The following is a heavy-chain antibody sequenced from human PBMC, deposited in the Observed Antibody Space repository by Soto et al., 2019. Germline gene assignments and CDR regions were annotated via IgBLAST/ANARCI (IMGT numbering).Heavy chain of an antibody. CDR3: ARDGCSSTSCYYFYMDV. Sequence: PGGSLRLSCAASGFTFSSYGMHWVRQAPGKGLEWVAVIWYDGSNKYYADSVKGRFTISRDNSKNTLYLQMNSLRAEDTAVYYCARDGCSSTSCYYFYMDVWGNGTTVTAP. V-gene: IGHV3-33*01. D-gene: IGHD2-2*01. CDR1: GFTFSSYG. J-gene: IGHJ6*03. CDR2: IWYDGSNK.